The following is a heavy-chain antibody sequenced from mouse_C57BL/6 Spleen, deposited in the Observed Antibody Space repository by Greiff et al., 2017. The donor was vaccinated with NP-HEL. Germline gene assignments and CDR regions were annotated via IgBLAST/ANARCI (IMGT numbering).Heavy chain of an antibody. CDR3: ARGRVMVTKDYAMDY. D-gene: IGHD2-2*01. V-gene: IGHV1-52*01. CDR1: GYTFTSYW. CDR2: IDPSDSET. Sequence: QVQLQQSGAELVRPGSSVKLSCKASGYTFTSYWMHWVKQRPIQGLEWIGNIDPSDSETHYNQKFKDKATLTVDKSSSTAYMQLSSLTSEDSAVYYCARGRVMVTKDYAMDYWGQGTSVTVSS. J-gene: IGHJ4*01.